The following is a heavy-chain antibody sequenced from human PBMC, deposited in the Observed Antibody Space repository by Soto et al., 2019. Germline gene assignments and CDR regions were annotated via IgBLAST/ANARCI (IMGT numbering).Heavy chain of an antibody. V-gene: IGHV3-23*01. CDR1: GFTFSSYA. CDR3: AAGGYCSSTSCNRGAFDI. D-gene: IGHD2-2*01. J-gene: IGHJ3*02. Sequence: EVQLLESGGGLVQPGGSLRLSCAASGFTFSSYAMSWVRQAPGKGLEWVSAISGSGGSTYYADSVKGRFTISRDNSKNTLYLQMNSLRAEDTAVYYWAAGGYCSSTSCNRGAFDIWGQGTMVTVSS. CDR2: ISGSGGST.